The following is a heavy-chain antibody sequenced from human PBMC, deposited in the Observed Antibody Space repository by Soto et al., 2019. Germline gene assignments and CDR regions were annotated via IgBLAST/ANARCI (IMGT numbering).Heavy chain of an antibody. Sequence: QVQLVESGGGVVQPGRSLRLSCAVSGFTVSSYGMHWVRQAPGKGLEWVAVISRDGNTKYYADSVKGRFTISRDNSRNTLFLEMNSLRSDDMAVYPCTGEVASGYWGQGTLVTVSS. CDR2: ISRDGNTK. V-gene: IGHV3-30*03. CDR3: TGEVASGY. J-gene: IGHJ4*02. CDR1: GFTVSSYG. D-gene: IGHD2-8*02.